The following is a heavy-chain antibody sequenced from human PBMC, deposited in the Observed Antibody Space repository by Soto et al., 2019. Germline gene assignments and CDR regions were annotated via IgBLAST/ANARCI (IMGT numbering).Heavy chain of an antibody. V-gene: IGHV3-30*18. J-gene: IGHJ2*01. CDR1: GLTLSSYG. CDR2: ISYDGSNK. CDR3: AKSRARWYFDL. Sequence: QVQLVESGGGVVQHGRSLRLSCAASGLTLSSYGMHWVRQAPGKGLEWVAVISYDGSNKYYADSVKGRFTISRDNSKNTLYLHMNILRAEDTAVYYCAKSRARWYFDLWGRGTQVTVSS.